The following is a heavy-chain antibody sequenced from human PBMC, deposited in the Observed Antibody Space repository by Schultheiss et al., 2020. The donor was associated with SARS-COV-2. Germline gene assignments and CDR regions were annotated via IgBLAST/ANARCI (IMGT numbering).Heavy chain of an antibody. J-gene: IGHJ5*02. CDR2: ISASGGTT. V-gene: IGHV3-23*01. CDR1: GFTFSGYG. Sequence: GESLKISCVASGFTFSGYGMSWVRQAPGRGLEWVSVISASGGTTYYADSVRGRFTISRDNTNYTLYLQMNSLRTEDTAVYYCATEGAATYGGNSMRWFDPWGQGTLVTVSS. D-gene: IGHD4-23*01. CDR3: ATEGAATYGGNSMRWFDP.